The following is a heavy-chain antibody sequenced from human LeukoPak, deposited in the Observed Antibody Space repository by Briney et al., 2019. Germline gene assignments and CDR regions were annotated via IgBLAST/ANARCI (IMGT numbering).Heavy chain of an antibody. CDR2: ISAYNGNT. Sequence: ASVKVSCKASGYTFTSYGISWVRQAPGQGLEWMGWISAYNGNTNYAQKLQGRVTMTTDTSTSTAYMELRSLRSDDTAVYYCARGREIVVVPAASLNDFWGQGTLVTVSS. CDR1: GYTFTSYG. V-gene: IGHV1-18*01. D-gene: IGHD2-2*01. CDR3: ARGREIVVVPAASLNDF. J-gene: IGHJ4*02.